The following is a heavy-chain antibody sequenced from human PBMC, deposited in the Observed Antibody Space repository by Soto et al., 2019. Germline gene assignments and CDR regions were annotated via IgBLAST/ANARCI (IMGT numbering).Heavy chain of an antibody. CDR1: GYSFTSYW. V-gene: IGHV5-51*01. Sequence: LGESLKISCKGSGYSFTSYWIGWERQMPGKSLEWMGIIYHGDSDTRYSPSFQGQVTISADKSISSAYLQWSCLKASDTAMYYCARDRQNNWFGRWGQGSLGRVSS. CDR3: ARDRQNNWFGR. J-gene: IGHJ5*02. CDR2: IYHGDSDT.